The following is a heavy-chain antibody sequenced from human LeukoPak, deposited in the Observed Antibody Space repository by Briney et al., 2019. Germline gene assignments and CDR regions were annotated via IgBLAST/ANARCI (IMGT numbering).Heavy chain of an antibody. CDR3: ARVILYCSSTSCKSDAFDI. D-gene: IGHD2-2*01. J-gene: IGHJ3*02. CDR2: IIPIFGTA. CDR1: GGTYSSYA. Sequence: SVKVSCKASGGTYSSYAISWVRQAPGQGLEWMGGIIPIFGTANYAQKFQGRVTITTDESTSTAYMELSSLRSEDTAVYYCARVILYCSSTSCKSDAFDIWGQGTMVTVSS. V-gene: IGHV1-69*05.